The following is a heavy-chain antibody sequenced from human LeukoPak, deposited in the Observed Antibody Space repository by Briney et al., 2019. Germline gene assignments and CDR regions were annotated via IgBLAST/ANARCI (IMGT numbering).Heavy chain of an antibody. CDR2: ISSSSTYT. V-gene: IGHV3-21*05. J-gene: IGHJ4*02. D-gene: IGHD3-22*01. Sequence: GGSLRLSCAASGFTFSSYNMNWVRHAPGKGLEWVSYISSSSTYTHSADSVRGRFTISRDNAKNTLYLQMNSLRVEDTAVYYCARESDSSSYYDYWGQGTLVTVSS. CDR1: GFTFSSYN. CDR3: ARESDSSSYYDY.